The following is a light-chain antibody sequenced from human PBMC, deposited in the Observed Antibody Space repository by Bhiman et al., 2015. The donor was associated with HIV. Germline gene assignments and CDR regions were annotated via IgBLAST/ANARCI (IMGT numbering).Light chain of an antibody. Sequence: QSVLTQPPSVSAAPGQKVTISCSGSSSNIGNNYVSWYQQFPGTAPKLLIYENNKRPSGIPDRFSASKSGTSATLGITGLQTGDEADYYCGTWDSSLSAGGVFGTGTKVTVL. CDR3: GTWDSSLSAGGV. V-gene: IGLV1-51*02. J-gene: IGLJ1*01. CDR1: SSNIGNNY. CDR2: ENN.